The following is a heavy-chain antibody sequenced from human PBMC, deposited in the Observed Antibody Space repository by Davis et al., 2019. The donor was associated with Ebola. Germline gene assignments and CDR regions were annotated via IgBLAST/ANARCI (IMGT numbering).Heavy chain of an antibody. CDR2: ISAYNGDT. Sequence: ASVKVSCKAFGYTFTTYGISWVRQAPGQGLEWMGWISAYNGDTNYAQKLRGRVTMTTDTSTSTAYMELRSLRSDDTAVYYCARSDSSGYYYSSFDYWGQGTLVTVSS. V-gene: IGHV1-18*01. D-gene: IGHD3-22*01. CDR3: ARSDSSGYYYSSFDY. CDR1: GYTFTTYG. J-gene: IGHJ4*02.